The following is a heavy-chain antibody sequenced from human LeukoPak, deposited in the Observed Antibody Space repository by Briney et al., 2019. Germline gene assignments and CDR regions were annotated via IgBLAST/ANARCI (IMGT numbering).Heavy chain of an antibody. V-gene: IGHV3-7*01. CDR1: GFRFSSYW. Sequence: PGGSLRLSCAASGFRFSSYWMSWVRQAPGKGLEWVANIKKDGSEKYHVDSVKGRFTISRDNAKNSLYLQMNSLRADDTAVYFCARDGPPFDLWGQGTLVTVSS. CDR2: IKKDGSEK. J-gene: IGHJ4*02. CDR3: ARDGPPFDL.